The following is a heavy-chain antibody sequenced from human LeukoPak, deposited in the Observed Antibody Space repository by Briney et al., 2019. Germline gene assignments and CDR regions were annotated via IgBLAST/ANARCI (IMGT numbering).Heavy chain of an antibody. CDR2: INLDGTER. J-gene: IGHJ4*02. Sequence: PGGSLRLSCAASGFIFNSYLMNWVRQGPGKGLGWVANINLDGTERHYVDYLKGRCTISRDNARKERYLQMNSLRDEDTAVYYCARDNVGATPFDYWGQGTLVTVSS. CDR1: GFIFNSYL. V-gene: IGHV3-7*05. D-gene: IGHD1-26*01. CDR3: ARDNVGATPFDY.